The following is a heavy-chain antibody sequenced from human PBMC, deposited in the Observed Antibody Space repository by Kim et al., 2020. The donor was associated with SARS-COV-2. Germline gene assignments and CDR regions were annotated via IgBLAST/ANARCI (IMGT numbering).Heavy chain of an antibody. CDR1: GYTFVNDG. Sequence: ASVKVSCKTSGYTFVNDGFSWVRQAPGQGPEWMGWISADTGNTNYAPKFQGRITLSTDTSTRTAYMQLWSLRSDDTATYYCARECERDSSSWYGKYNYGM. J-gene: IGHJ6*01. CDR2: ISADTGNT. CDR3: ARECERDSSSWYGKYNYGM. V-gene: IGHV1-18*01. D-gene: IGHD6-13*01.